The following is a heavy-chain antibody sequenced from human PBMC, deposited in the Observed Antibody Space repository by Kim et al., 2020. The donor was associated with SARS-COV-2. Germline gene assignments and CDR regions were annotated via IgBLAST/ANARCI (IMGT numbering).Heavy chain of an antibody. V-gene: IGHV3-30*04. J-gene: IGHJ6*02. CDR3: ARDYLYYDILTGYFITPSGYYYYGMDV. CDR1: GFTFSSYA. Sequence: GGSLRLSCAASGFTFSSYAMHWVRQAPGKGLEWVAVISYDGSNKYYADSVKGRFTISRDNSKNTLYLQMNSLRAEDTAVYYCARDYLYYDILTGYFITPSGYYYYGMDVWGQGTTVTVSS. D-gene: IGHD3-9*01. CDR2: ISYDGSNK.